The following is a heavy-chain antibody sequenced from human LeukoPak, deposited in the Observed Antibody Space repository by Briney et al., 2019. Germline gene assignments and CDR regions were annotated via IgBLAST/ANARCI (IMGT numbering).Heavy chain of an antibody. CDR3: ARGSRAPLSSYFDY. J-gene: IGHJ4*02. V-gene: IGHV4-4*02. CDR2: IYHSGST. Sequence: PSETLSLTCAVSGGSISSSNWWSWVRQPPGKGLEWIGEIYHSGSTNYNPSLKSRVTISVDKSKNQFSLKLSSVTAADTAVYYCARGSRAPLSSYFDYWGQGTLVTVSS. CDR1: GGSISSSNW. D-gene: IGHD3-16*02.